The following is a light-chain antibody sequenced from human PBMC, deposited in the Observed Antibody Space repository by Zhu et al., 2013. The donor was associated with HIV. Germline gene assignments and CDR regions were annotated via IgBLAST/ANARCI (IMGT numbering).Light chain of an antibody. CDR2: GAS. Sequence: DIQMTQSPSSLSASVGDSVTITCRASRYIGTYLNWYQQKPGGAPRLLIYGASSLQRGVPSRFSGSGSGTDFTLTISNLQPEDFATYSCQQSHSHSQYTFGQGTKLEIK. CDR1: RYIGTY. J-gene: IGKJ2*01. V-gene: IGKV1-39*01. CDR3: QQSHSHSQYT.